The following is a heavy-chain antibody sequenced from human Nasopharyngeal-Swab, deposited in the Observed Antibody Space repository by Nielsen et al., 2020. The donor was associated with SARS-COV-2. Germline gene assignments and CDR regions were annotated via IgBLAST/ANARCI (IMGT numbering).Heavy chain of an antibody. J-gene: IGHJ3*02. Sequence: SETLSLTCTVSGGSISSYYWSWIRQPAGKGLEWIGRIYTSGSTNYNPSLKSRVTISVDKSRNQFALKLSSVTAADTAVYYCTRVVPAAEAFDIWGQGTMVTVSS. CDR2: IYTSGST. CDR3: TRVVPAAEAFDI. D-gene: IGHD2-2*01. V-gene: IGHV4-4*07. CDR1: GGSISSYY.